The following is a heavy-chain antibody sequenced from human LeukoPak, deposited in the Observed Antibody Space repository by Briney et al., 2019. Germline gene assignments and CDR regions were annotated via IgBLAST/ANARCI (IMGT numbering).Heavy chain of an antibody. Sequence: GGSLRLSCAASGLTFSSYWMHWVRQAPGKGLVWVSRINSDGSSTIYADSVKGRFTISRDNSKNTLYLQLNSLRVEDTAVYYCAKNRGAGSHYYYHMNVWGKGTTVTVSS. V-gene: IGHV3-74*01. J-gene: IGHJ6*03. CDR1: GLTFSSYW. CDR2: INSDGSST. D-gene: IGHD1-26*01. CDR3: AKNRGAGSHYYYHMNV.